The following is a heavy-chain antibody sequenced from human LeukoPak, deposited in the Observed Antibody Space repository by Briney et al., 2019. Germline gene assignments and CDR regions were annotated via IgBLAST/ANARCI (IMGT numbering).Heavy chain of an antibody. CDR2: VSGSGVST. CDR1: GFTFDTYA. CDR3: AKYATYAGSGNLDY. Sequence: GGSLRLSCAASGFTFDTYARSWVRQAPGKGLEWVSSVSGSGVSTYSADSLKGRFPISRDNSKMTLFLQMNSLRAEDTAVYYSAKYATYAGSGNLDYWGQGTLVTVSS. D-gene: IGHD6-25*01. V-gene: IGHV3-23*01. J-gene: IGHJ4*02.